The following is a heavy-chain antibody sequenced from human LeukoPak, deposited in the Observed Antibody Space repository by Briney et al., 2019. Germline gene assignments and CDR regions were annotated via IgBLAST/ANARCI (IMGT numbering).Heavy chain of an antibody. CDR3: ARWEGRGSSFDY. J-gene: IGHJ4*02. CDR2: IYYSGST. V-gene: IGHV4-30-4*07. CDR1: GGSISSGGYS. D-gene: IGHD1-26*01. Sequence: SAPLSLTCAVSGGSISSGGYSWSWIRQPPGQGLEWIGYIYYSGSTYYNPSLKSRVTISVDTSKNQFSMKLSSVTAADTAVYYCARWEGRGSSFDYWGQGTLVTVSS.